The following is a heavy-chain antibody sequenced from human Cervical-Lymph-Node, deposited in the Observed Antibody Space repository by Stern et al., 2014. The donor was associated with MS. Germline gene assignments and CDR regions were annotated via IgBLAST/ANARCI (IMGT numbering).Heavy chain of an antibody. CDR2: ISASNGNT. CDR3: ARALMGIAAAGTGGWFDP. J-gene: IGHJ5*02. CDR1: GYTFTSYG. Sequence: QVQLVQSGAEVKKPGASVKVSCKASGYTFTSYGISWVRQAPGQGLEWMGWISASNGNTNYAQKLQGRVTMTTDTSTSTAYMELRSLRSDDTAVYYCARALMGIAAAGTGGWFDPWGQGTLVTVSS. V-gene: IGHV1-18*04. D-gene: IGHD6-13*01.